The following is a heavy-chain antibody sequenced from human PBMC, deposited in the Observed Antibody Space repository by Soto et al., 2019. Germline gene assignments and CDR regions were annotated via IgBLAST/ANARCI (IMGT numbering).Heavy chain of an antibody. D-gene: IGHD5-18*01. J-gene: IGHJ5*02. Sequence: SETLSLTCAVYGGSFIGYYWSWIRQPPGKGLEWIGEINHSGSTNYNPSLKSRVTISVDTSKNQFSLKLSSVTAADTAVYYCARGQAKKDTAMVRPYNWFDPWGQGTLVTVSS. CDR3: ARGQAKKDTAMVRPYNWFDP. CDR1: GGSFIGYY. V-gene: IGHV4-34*01. CDR2: INHSGST.